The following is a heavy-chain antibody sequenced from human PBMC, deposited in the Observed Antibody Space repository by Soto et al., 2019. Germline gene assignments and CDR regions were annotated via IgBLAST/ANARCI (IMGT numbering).Heavy chain of an antibody. V-gene: IGHV3-23*01. CDR3: GKTTYSRSWYF. D-gene: IGHD6-13*01. J-gene: IGHJ4*02. CDR2: ISDSGRDT. Sequence: GGPQGLCCPSSGVSFNTFDMTWARPVPGKGLEWVSSISDSGRDTFYADSVRGRFAISRDNSKSTLYLQMNSLRVDDTAIYYCGKTTYSRSWYFWRQGNLVNVSA. CDR1: GVSFNTFD.